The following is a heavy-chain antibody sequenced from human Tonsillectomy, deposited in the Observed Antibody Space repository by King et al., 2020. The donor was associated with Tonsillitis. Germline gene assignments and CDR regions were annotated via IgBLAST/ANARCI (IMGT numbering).Heavy chain of an antibody. D-gene: IGHD1-26*01. Sequence: VQLVQSGAEVKKPGASVKVSCKVSGYTLTELSMHWVRQAPGKGLEWMGGFDPEDGETIYAQKFQGRVTMTEDTSTDTDYMELSSLRPEDTAVYYCATAEGTSLGATPHLVRNWYFVLWGRGTLFTVSS. V-gene: IGHV1-24*01. CDR1: GYTLTELS. J-gene: IGHJ2*01. CDR2: FDPEDGET. CDR3: ATAEGTSLGATPHLVRNWYFVL.